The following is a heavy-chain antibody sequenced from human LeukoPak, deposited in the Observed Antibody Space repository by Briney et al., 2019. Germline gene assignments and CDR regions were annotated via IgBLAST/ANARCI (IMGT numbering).Heavy chain of an antibody. CDR3: ARDQGGALDY. CDR1: GFTFSSSW. Sequence: GGSLRLSCAASGFTFSSSWMAWVRQTPGKGPEWVANMNQDRSAKRYLDSVKGRFTISRDNAKNSLYLQMNSLRVEDTAVYFCARDQGGALDYWGQGTLVTVSS. CDR2: MNQDRSAK. J-gene: IGHJ4*02. D-gene: IGHD4-17*01. V-gene: IGHV3-7*01.